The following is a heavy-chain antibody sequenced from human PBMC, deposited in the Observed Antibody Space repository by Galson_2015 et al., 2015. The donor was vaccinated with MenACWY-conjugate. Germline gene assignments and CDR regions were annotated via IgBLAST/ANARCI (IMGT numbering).Heavy chain of an antibody. J-gene: IGHJ4*02. V-gene: IGHV3-74*01. D-gene: IGHD3-10*01. CDR3: ARDRVYGSGSSDH. Sequence: SLRLSCAVSAVSEFTFSNYWMHRVRQVPGKGLVWLSRINGDGSVTNYADSVRGRFTISRDNAKNTLYLQMNSLRAEDTAIYYCARDRVYGSGSSDHWGQGTLVTVSS. CDR2: INGDGSVT. CDR1: AVSEFTFSNYW.